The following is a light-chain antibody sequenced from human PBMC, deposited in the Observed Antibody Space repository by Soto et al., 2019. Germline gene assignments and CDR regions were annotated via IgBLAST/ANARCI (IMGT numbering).Light chain of an antibody. CDR2: GAS. V-gene: IGKV3-20*01. CDR3: PHYGTSPRT. CDR1: QSIFSNY. J-gene: IGKJ1*01. Sequence: EVMLTQSPGTLSLSPGERATLSCRASQSIFSNYLAWYQQKSGQAPRLLIYGASNRATGIPDRFSGSGSGTDFTLTISRLEPEDFAVYYCPHYGTSPRTFGQGTKVEFK.